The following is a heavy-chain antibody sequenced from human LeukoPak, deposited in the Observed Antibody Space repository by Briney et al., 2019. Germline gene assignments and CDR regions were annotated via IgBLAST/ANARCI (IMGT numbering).Heavy chain of an antibody. Sequence: SETLSLTCAVYVGSFSVYYWSWIRRPPGKGLEWSWEINHSGSTNYNPSLKSRVTISVDTSKNQFSLKLSSVTAADTAVYYCARGLLWFGESYFDYWGQGTLVTVSS. J-gene: IGHJ4*02. CDR3: ARGLLWFGESYFDY. D-gene: IGHD3-10*01. V-gene: IGHV4-34*01. CDR2: INHSGST. CDR1: VGSFSVYY.